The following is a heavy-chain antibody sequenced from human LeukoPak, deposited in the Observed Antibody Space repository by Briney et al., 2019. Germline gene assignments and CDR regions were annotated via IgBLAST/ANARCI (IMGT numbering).Heavy chain of an antibody. J-gene: IGHJ4*02. CDR3: AKGGGPIDY. CDR2: ISWNSGSI. Sequence: PGRSLRLSRAASGFTFDDYAMHWVRRAPGKGLEWVSGISWNSGSIGYADSVKGRFTISRDNAKNSLYLQMNSLRAGDTALYYCAKGGGPIDYWGQGTLVTVSS. CDR1: GFTFDDYA. D-gene: IGHD3-16*01. V-gene: IGHV3-9*01.